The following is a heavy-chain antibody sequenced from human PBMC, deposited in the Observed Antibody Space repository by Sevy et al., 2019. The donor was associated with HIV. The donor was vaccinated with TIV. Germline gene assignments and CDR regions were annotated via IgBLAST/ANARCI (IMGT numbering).Heavy chain of an antibody. V-gene: IGHV3-48*02. CDR3: AIDRKITLAAMGRGVIFYDAFDI. D-gene: IGHD3-10*01. CDR1: GFTFSSYS. CDR2: ISSSSTI. Sequence: GGSLRLSCAASGFTFSSYSMNWVRQAPGKGLEWVSYISSSSTIYYADSVKGRFPISRYNAKNSLYLQRNSLGDEDPAVYYGAIDRKITLAAMGRGVIFYDAFDIWGQGTMVTVSS. J-gene: IGHJ3*02.